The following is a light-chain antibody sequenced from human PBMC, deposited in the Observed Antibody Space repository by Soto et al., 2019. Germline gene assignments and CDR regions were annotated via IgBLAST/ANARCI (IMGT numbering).Light chain of an antibody. CDR3: CSHAGSYTYV. Sequence: SYELTQPPSVSVAPGQTARITCGGDNIGSQSVHWYQQRPNQAPVLVVYDFVKRPSGVPDRFSGSKSGNTASLTISGLQAEDEADYYCCSHAGSYTYVYGTGTKVTVL. CDR2: DFV. V-gene: IGLV3-21*02. CDR1: NIGSQS. J-gene: IGLJ1*01.